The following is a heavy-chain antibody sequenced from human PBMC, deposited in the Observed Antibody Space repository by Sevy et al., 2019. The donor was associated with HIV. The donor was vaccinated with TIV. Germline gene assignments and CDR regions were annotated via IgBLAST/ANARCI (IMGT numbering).Heavy chain of an antibody. Sequence: GGSLRLSCVASGFTFPTYAMSWVRQAPGKGLEWVSTISGSGGTTHYADSVKGRFTVYRDNFKITLFLQMNSLRAEDTAVYYCAKEGLITRNRWRIDSWGQGTLVTVSS. CDR3: AKEGLITRNRWRIDS. D-gene: IGHD3-22*01. CDR1: GFTFPTYA. CDR2: ISGSGGTT. V-gene: IGHV3-23*01. J-gene: IGHJ4*02.